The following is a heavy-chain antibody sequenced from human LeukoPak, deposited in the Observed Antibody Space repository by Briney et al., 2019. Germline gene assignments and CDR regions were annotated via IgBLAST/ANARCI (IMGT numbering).Heavy chain of an antibody. CDR1: GGSISSSSYY. CDR2: IYYSGST. Sequence: PSETLSLTCTVSGGSISSSSYYWGWIRQPPGKGLEWIGSIYYSGSTYYNPSLKSRVTISVDTSKNQFSLKLSSVTAADTAVYYCARQTLRLYYYYYYMDVWGKGTTATVSS. V-gene: IGHV4-39*01. CDR3: ARQTLRLYYYYYYMDV. D-gene: IGHD4-17*01. J-gene: IGHJ6*03.